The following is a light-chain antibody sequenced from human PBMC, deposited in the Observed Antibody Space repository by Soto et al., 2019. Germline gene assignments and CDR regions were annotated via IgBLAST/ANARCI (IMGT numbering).Light chain of an antibody. J-gene: IGLJ1*01. V-gene: IGLV2-14*01. CDR3: SSYTSSSTPYV. CDR2: EVS. Sequence: QSALTQPASVSGSPGQSITISCTGTSSDVGGYNYVSWYQQHPGKAPKLMIYEVSDRPSGVSDRFSGSKSGNTASLTISGLQAEDEDDYYCSSYTSSSTPYVFGTGTKVTV. CDR1: SSDVGGYNY.